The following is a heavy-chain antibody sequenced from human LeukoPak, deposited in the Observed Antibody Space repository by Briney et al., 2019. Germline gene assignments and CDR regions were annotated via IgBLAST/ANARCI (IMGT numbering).Heavy chain of an antibody. V-gene: IGHV4-34*01. Sequence: SQTLSLTCAVYGGSFSGYYWSWIRQPPGKGLEWIGEINHSGSTNYNPSLKSRVTISVDTSKNQFSLKLSSVTAADTAVYYCARVRYSSSYYYYYYYMDVWGKGTTVTVSS. D-gene: IGHD6-6*01. J-gene: IGHJ6*03. CDR2: INHSGST. CDR3: ARVRYSSSYYYYYYYMDV. CDR1: GGSFSGYY.